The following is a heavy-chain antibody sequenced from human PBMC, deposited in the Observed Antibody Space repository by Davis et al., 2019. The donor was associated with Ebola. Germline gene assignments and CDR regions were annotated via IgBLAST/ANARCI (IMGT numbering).Heavy chain of an antibody. V-gene: IGHV3-21*01. CDR1: GFTFSSYS. CDR3: ARDRELGEFCSGGTCFTLESYYYHYGMDV. J-gene: IGHJ6*04. D-gene: IGHD2-15*01. CDR2: ISSSSSSI. Sequence: PGGSLRLSCAASGFTFSSYSMNWVRQAPGKGLEWVSSISSSSSSIYYADSVKGRFTVSRDNAKNSLYLQMNSLRAEDTAVYYCARDRELGEFCSGGTCFTLESYYYHYGMDVWGKGTTVTVSS.